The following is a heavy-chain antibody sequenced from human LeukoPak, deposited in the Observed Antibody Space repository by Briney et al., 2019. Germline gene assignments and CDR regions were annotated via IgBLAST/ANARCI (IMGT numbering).Heavy chain of an antibody. CDR2: INPNSGGT. V-gene: IGHV1-2*02. CDR3: ARDIDCSSTSCYQP. Sequence: ASVKVSCKASGYTFTGYYMHWVRQAPGQGLEWMGWINPNSGGTNYAQKLQGRVTMTRDTSISTAYMELSRLRSDDTAVYYCARDIDCSSTSCYQPWGQGTLVTVSS. CDR1: GYTFTGYY. D-gene: IGHD2-2*01. J-gene: IGHJ5*02.